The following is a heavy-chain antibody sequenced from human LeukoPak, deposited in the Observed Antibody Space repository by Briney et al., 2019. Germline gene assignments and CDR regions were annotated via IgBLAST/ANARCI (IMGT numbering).Heavy chain of an antibody. CDR3: ARHYRYYYDSSDYYYGASGAFDI. CDR2: VYPGDSYT. V-gene: IGHV5-51*01. J-gene: IGHJ3*02. CDR1: GYNFTNYW. D-gene: IGHD3-22*01. Sequence: GESLKISCKASGYNFTNYWIGWVRRMPGKGLEWMGIVYPGDSYTNYSPSFQGHVTISADKSISTAYLQWSSLKASDTAMYYCARHYRYYYDSSDYYYGASGAFDIWGQGTMVTVSS.